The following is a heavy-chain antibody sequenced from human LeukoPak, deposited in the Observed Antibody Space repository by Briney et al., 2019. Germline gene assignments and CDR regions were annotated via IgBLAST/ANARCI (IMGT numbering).Heavy chain of an antibody. Sequence: ASVKVSCKASGYTFTSYGISWVRQAPGQGLEWMGWISAYNGNTNYAQKLQGRVTMTTDTSTSTAYMELRSLRSDDTAVYYCARAWGSRSSGYDYGFDPWGQGTLVTVSS. CDR1: GYTFTSYG. CDR2: ISAYNGNT. D-gene: IGHD5-12*01. J-gene: IGHJ5*02. CDR3: ARAWGSRSSGYDYGFDP. V-gene: IGHV1-18*01.